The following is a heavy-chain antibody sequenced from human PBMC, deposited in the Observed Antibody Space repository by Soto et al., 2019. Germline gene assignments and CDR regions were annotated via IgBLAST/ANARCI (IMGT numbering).Heavy chain of an antibody. CDR1: GGSISSYY. J-gene: IGHJ3*02. Sequence: SETLSLTCTVSGGSISSYYWSWIRQPAGKGLEWIGRIYTSGSTNYNPSLKSRVTMSVDTSKNQFSLNLSSVTAAADTAVYYCARDRITLANDAFDIWGQGTMVTVSS. CDR3: ARDRITLANDAFDI. V-gene: IGHV4-4*07. CDR2: IYTSGST. D-gene: IGHD3-10*01.